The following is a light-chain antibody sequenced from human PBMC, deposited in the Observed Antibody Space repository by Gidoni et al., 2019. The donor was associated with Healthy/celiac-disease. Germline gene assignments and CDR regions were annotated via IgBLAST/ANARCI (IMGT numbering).Light chain of an antibody. J-gene: IGLJ3*02. CDR3: CSYAGSSTWV. Sequence: QSALTPPASYSGSPGQSITISCTGTSSDVGSYNLVSWYQQHPGKAPKLMIYEGSKRPSGVSNRFSGSKSGKTASLTISGLQAEDEADYYCCSYAGSSTWVVGGGTKLTVI. V-gene: IGLV2-23*01. CDR1: SSDVGSYNL. CDR2: EGS.